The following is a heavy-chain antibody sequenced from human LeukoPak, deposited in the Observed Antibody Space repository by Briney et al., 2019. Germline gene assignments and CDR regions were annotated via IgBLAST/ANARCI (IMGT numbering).Heavy chain of an antibody. Sequence: SETLSLTCTVSGGSINSYHWSWIRQPPGKGLECIGYIHYTGSTNYNPSLKSRVTISVDTSKSQFSLKLSSVTAADTAIYYCARGGYYGSGNDFRFDPWGQGTLVTVSS. D-gene: IGHD3-10*01. CDR3: ARGGYYGSGNDFRFDP. J-gene: IGHJ5*02. CDR1: GGSINSYH. V-gene: IGHV4-59*01. CDR2: IHYTGST.